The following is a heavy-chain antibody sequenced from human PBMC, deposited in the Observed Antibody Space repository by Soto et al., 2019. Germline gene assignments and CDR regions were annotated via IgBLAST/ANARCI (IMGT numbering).Heavy chain of an antibody. V-gene: IGHV1-69*02. J-gene: IGHJ3*02. CDR2: ILPMLDIT. CDR1: GGTFSTYT. CDR3: NLGSWSAATFDI. D-gene: IGHD6-13*01. Sequence: QVQLVQSGAEVKKPGSSVKVSCKASGGTFSTYTIIWVRQAPGQGLEWMGRILPMLDITNSAQRFQGRVTITADKSTSTAYLELSSLRSEDTAVYYCNLGSWSAATFDIWGRGTMVTVSS.